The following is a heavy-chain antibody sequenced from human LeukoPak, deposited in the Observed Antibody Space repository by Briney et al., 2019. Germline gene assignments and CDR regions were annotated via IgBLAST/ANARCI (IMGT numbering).Heavy chain of an antibody. CDR1: GYTFVGYY. CDR2: IDPYTGNT. Sequence: GASVKVSCKASGYTFVGYYLHWVRQAPGQGLEWMAWIDPYTGNTHYAQKFQGRITVTRDTSISTTYMELSWLTSDGTALYYCAREYSASEHWGQGTLVTVSS. D-gene: IGHD5-12*01. J-gene: IGHJ1*01. V-gene: IGHV1-2*02. CDR3: AREYSASEH.